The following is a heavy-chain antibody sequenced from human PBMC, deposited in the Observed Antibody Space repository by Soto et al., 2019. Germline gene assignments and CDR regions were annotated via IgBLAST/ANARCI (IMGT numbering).Heavy chain of an antibody. D-gene: IGHD2-21*01. CDR2: ISTYNGNT. Sequence: GASVKVSCKASDYIFNTYAINWVRQAPGQGLEWMGRISTYNGNTNYAQNLQGRVTMTADTSTTTAYMELRSLTSDDTAVYYCATGRRFIYYFDYWGQGTLVTVSS. V-gene: IGHV1-18*01. J-gene: IGHJ4*02. CDR3: ATGRRFIYYFDY. CDR1: DYIFNTYA.